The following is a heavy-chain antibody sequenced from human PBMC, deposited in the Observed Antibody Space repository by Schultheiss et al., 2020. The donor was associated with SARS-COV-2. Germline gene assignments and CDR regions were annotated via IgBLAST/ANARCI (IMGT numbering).Heavy chain of an antibody. CDR1: GFSLSTSGMC. J-gene: IGHJ4*02. CDR3: ARIVKYDSSGYPILDY. D-gene: IGHD3-22*01. V-gene: IGHV2-70*11. Sequence: SGPTLVKPTQTLTLTCTFSGFSLSTSGMCVSWIRQPPGKALEWLARIDWDDDKYYSTSLKTRLTISKDTSKNQVVLTMTNMDPVDTATYYCARIVKYDSSGYPILDYWGQGTLVTVSS. CDR2: IDWDDDK.